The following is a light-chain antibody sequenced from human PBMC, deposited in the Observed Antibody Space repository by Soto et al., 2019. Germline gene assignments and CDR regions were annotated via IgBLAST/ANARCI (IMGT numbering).Light chain of an antibody. CDR1: QSVDSSY. V-gene: IGKV3-20*01. CDR2: GAS. J-gene: IGKJ5*01. Sequence: EIVLTQSPGTLSLSPGERATLSCRASQSVDSSYLAWYQRKPGQAPRLLMFGASRRATGIPDRFNGSGSGTDFILTISRLEPEDVAVYYCQQHGTSPYTFGQGTRLEI. CDR3: QQHGTSPYT.